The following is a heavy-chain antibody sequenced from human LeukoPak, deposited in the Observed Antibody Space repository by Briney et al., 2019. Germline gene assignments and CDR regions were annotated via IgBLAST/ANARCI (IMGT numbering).Heavy chain of an antibody. V-gene: IGHV4-34*01. CDR3: ARCTRRVAGTGRYYFDY. CDR1: GGSFSGYY. D-gene: IGHD6-19*01. J-gene: IGHJ4*02. CDR2: INRSGST. Sequence: SETLSLTCAVYGGSFSGYYWSWIRQPPGKGLEWIGEINRSGSTNYNPSLKSRVTISVDTSKNQFSLKLSSVTAADTAVYYCARCTRRVAGTGRYYFDYWGQGTLVTVSS.